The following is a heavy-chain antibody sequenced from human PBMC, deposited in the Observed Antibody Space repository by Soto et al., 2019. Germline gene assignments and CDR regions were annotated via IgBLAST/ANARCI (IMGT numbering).Heavy chain of an antibody. J-gene: IGHJ4*02. CDR1: GDSITSSTYY. V-gene: IGHV4-39*01. D-gene: IGHD5-12*01. Sequence: PSETLSLTCTVSGDSITSSTYYWGWIRQPPGKGLEWIGSVYYSGSTYYNPSLKSRVTISVDTSKNQFSLKLSSVTAADTAVYYCVRHTLVGGYDPFYFDYWGQGTLVTISS. CDR3: VRHTLVGGYDPFYFDY. CDR2: VYYSGST.